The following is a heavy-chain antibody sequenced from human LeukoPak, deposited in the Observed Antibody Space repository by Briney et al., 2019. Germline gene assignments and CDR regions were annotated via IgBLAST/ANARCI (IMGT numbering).Heavy chain of an antibody. CDR1: GFSFDDLG. D-gene: IGHD6-6*01. CDR2: INWNGAST. CDR3: ARAVCPTIKFCDSSYFMDV. J-gene: IGHJ6*03. V-gene: IGHV3-20*04. Sequence: GGSLRLSCAASGFSFDDLGMTWVRQVPGKGLEVVAGINWNGASTGYADSVRGRFTISRDNAKNSLYLQMNSLRAEDTALYYCARAVCPTIKFCDSSYFMDVWGKGTTVNVS.